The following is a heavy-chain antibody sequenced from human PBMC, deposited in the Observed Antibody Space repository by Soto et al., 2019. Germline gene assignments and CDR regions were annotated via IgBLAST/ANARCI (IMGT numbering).Heavy chain of an antibody. CDR1: GFTLSSYD. Sequence: EVQLVESGGGLVQPGGSLRLSCAASGFTLSSYDIHWVRQATGEGLAWVAGIGSGGDINYADSVKGRFIISREDGKNSLYLQMNNLRVGETAVYYCTRKTPPTGMEVWGQGATVTVSS. J-gene: IGHJ6*02. D-gene: IGHD3-9*01. V-gene: IGHV3-13*01. CDR3: TRKTPPTGMEV. CDR2: IGSGGDI.